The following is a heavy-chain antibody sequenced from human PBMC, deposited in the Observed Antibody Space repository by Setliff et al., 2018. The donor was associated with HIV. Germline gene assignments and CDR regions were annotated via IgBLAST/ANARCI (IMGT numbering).Heavy chain of an antibody. D-gene: IGHD2-21*02. J-gene: IGHJ6*03. Sequence: PSETLSLTCAVFGGSFSDFYWSWIRQPPGKGLEWIGEISYSGSTVYNPSLKSRVTMSVDTSKNQFSLKVTSVTAADTAVYYCTRDLWGDDYYYNNMDVWGKGTTVTVSS. CDR3: TRDLWGDDYYYNNMDV. CDR1: GGSFSDFY. V-gene: IGHV4-34*01. CDR2: ISYSGST.